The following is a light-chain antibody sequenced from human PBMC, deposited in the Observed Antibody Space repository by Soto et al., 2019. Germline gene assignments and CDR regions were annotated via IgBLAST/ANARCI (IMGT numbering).Light chain of an antibody. J-gene: IGLJ3*02. CDR1: SSDVGVSIY. CDR2: DV. CDR3: NSYTTSGTVV. Sequence: QSALTQPASVSGWPGQSITIYCTGTSSDVGVSIYVSWYQLSPGKAPKLLIYDVDRPSGVSNRFSGSKSGNTASLTISGLQAEDEADYYCNSYTTSGTVVFGGGTKLTVL. V-gene: IGLV2-14*01.